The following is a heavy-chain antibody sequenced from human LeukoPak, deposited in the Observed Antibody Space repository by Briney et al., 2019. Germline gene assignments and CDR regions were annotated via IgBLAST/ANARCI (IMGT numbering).Heavy chain of an antibody. V-gene: IGHV3-30*02. CDR3: AKLGSQYSSSWHDY. Sequence: GGSLRLSCAASGFTVTSYGMHWVRQAPGKGLEWVAFIRHDGGNKYYTDSVKGRFTISRDNSKNTLYLQMNSLRAEDTAVYYCAKLGSQYSSSWHDYWGQGTLVTVS. J-gene: IGHJ4*02. CDR2: IRHDGGNK. D-gene: IGHD6-13*01. CDR1: GFTVTSYG.